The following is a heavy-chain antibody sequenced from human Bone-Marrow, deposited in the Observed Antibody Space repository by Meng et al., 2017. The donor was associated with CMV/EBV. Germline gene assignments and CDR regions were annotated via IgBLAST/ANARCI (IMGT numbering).Heavy chain of an antibody. CDR3: ARGSGDGYNLGWFDP. D-gene: IGHD5-24*01. V-gene: IGHV4-61*02. CDR2: IYTSGST. Sequence: QVPLQESGPGPVKPSPTLSLTFTVFVGSISSGSYYWSWIRQPAGKGLEWIGRIYTSGSTNYNPSLKSRVTISVDTSKNQFSLKLSSVTAADTAVYYCARGSGDGYNLGWFDPWGQGTLVTVSS. J-gene: IGHJ5*02. CDR1: VGSISSGSYY.